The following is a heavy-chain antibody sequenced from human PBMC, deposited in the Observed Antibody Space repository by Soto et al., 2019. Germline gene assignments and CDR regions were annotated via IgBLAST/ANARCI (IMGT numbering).Heavy chain of an antibody. CDR3: ARGLVGSAAMRVVAIWFDP. Sequence: PSETLSLTCAVSGYSISSGYYWGWIRQPPGKGLEGIGSIYHSGSTYCNPSLKSRVTISVDTSKKQFSLKLSSVTAADTAVYYWARGLVGSAAMRVVAIWFDPWGQGTRVTVSS. D-gene: IGHD2-2*01. J-gene: IGHJ5*02. V-gene: IGHV4-38-2*01. CDR2: IYHSGST. CDR1: GYSISSGYY.